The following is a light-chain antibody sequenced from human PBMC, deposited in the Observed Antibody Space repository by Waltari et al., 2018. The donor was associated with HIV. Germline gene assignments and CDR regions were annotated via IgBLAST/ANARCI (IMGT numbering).Light chain of an antibody. V-gene: IGLV1-44*01. Sequence: QSVLTQPPSASGTPGQRVTISCSGSRSNIGSNTVSWYQQLPGTAPKLFIYSNNQRPSGVPDRFSGSKSGTSASLAISGLQSEDEADYYCAAWDDSLNCWVFGGGTKLTVV. J-gene: IGLJ3*02. CDR1: RSNIGSNT. CDR3: AAWDDSLNCWV. CDR2: SNN.